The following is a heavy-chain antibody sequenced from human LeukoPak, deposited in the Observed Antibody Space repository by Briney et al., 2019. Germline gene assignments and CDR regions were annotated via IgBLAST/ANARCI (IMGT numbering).Heavy chain of an antibody. J-gene: IGHJ6*02. CDR3: ARVGGYCTSTSCSNSYYYYGMDV. CDR2: IYHSGST. D-gene: IGHD2-2*01. V-gene: IGHV4-4*02. CDR1: GGSISSSNW. Sequence: SETLSLTCAVSGGSISSSNWWSWVRQPPGKGLEWIGEIYHSGSTNYNPSLESRLNISVDKSKNQFSLKVTSVTAADTAVYYCARVGGYCTSTSCSNSYYYYGMDVWGQGTTVTVSS.